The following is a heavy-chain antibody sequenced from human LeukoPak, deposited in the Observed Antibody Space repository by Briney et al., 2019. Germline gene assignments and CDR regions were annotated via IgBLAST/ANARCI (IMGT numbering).Heavy chain of an antibody. D-gene: IGHD6-19*01. V-gene: IGHV4-59*01. Sequence: TSETLSPTCTVSGDSISGYYWSRIRQPPGKGLEWIGYIYYSGNTHYNPSLKSRVTISVDTSKNQFSLKLSSVTAADTAVYYCAREVAVAGSLWDYWGQGTLVTVSS. CDR2: IYYSGNT. CDR3: AREVAVAGSLWDY. J-gene: IGHJ4*02. CDR1: GDSISGYY.